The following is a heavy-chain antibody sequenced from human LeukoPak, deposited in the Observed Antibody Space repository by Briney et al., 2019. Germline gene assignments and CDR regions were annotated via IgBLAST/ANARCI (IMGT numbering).Heavy chain of an antibody. CDR3: TKAPIVSCSGAFCYPFDS. CDR2: TVGGGSPNT. Sequence: GGSLRLSCAASGFYLANYAMSWVRQAPGKGLEWVSATVGGGSPNTYHADSVKGRFTISRDNSKNTLFLQMNSLRAEDTAIYYCTKAPIVSCSGAFCYPFDSWGQGTLVTVSS. V-gene: IGHV3-23*01. CDR1: GFYLANYA. D-gene: IGHD2-15*01. J-gene: IGHJ4*02.